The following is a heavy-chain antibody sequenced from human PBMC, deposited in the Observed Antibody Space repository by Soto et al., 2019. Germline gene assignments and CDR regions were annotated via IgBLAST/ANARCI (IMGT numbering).Heavy chain of an antibody. Sequence: QVQPQESGPGLVKPSGTLSLTCAVSGGSISSSNWWSWVRQPPGKGLEWIGEIYHSGSTNYNPSLKSRVTISVDKSKNQFSLKLSSVTAADTAVYYCARDWNYDSSGYSYRYFDYWGQGTLVTVSS. CDR1: GGSISSSNW. D-gene: IGHD3-22*01. CDR3: ARDWNYDSSGYSYRYFDY. J-gene: IGHJ4*02. V-gene: IGHV4-4*02. CDR2: IYHSGST.